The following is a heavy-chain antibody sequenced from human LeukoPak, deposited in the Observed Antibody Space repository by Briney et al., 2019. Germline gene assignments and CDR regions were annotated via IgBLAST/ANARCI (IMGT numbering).Heavy chain of an antibody. CDR2: INYTANT. CDR1: GGSFSGFY. Sequence: SETLSLTCAVHGGSFSGFYWSWIRQTPGKGLEWIGEINYTANTNYSPSLTGYSPSLRSRVTIPVDLSQNQLSLKLRSVRAADTGVYYRARVRHDPLEYGYYMDVWGEGATVTVSS. V-gene: IGHV4-34*01. J-gene: IGHJ6*03. D-gene: IGHD3-3*01. CDR3: ARVRHDPLEYGYYMDV.